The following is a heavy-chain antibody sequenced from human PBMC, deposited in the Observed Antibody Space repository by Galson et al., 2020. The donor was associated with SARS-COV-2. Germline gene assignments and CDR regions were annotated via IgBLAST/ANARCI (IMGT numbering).Heavy chain of an antibody. Sequence: ASVKVSCSAFGYPFIGYDINWVRQVSGQGLEWMGWMNPDSGNTGYAQKFQGRISMTRDTSTSIAYLDLTSLRSEDTAVYYCARGRRREGYKTDLWGQGTLVTVSS. V-gene: IGHV1-8*01. CDR1: GYPFIGYD. J-gene: IGHJ4*02. CDR2: MNPDSGNT. D-gene: IGHD5-12*01. CDR3: ARGRRREGYKTDL.